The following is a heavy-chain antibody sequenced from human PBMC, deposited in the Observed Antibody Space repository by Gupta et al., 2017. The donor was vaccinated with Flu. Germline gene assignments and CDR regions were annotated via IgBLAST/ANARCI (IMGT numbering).Heavy chain of an antibody. D-gene: IGHD2-2*01. Sequence: QVRLVQSGAEVKKPGSSVKVSCRASGGTFTRYAIGWVRQAPGQGPEWMGGILPVFGTADYAQKFQDRVTITADKSTSTAYMELRNLRSEDTAVYYCARAASSFMVVPAAMDYFDYWGQGTLVTVSS. CDR2: ILPVFGTA. V-gene: IGHV1-69*06. CDR1: GGTFTRYA. J-gene: IGHJ4*02. CDR3: ARAASSFMVVPAAMDYFDY.